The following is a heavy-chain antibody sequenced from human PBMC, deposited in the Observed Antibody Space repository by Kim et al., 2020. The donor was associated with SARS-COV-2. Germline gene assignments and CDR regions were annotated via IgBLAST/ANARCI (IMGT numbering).Heavy chain of an antibody. J-gene: IGHJ6*02. Sequence: NPSPKSRVTIEVDTSKNQFSLKLSYLTAADTAVYYCARTVSVWRYGMDVWGQGTTVTVSS. CDR3: ARTVSVWRYGMDV. V-gene: IGHV4-59*01. D-gene: IGHD2-21*01.